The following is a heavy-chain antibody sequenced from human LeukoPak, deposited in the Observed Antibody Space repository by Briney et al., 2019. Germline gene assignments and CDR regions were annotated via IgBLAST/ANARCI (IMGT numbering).Heavy chain of an antibody. Sequence: GASVKVSCKASGYTFTGYYMYWVRHAPGQGLEWMGWINPNSGSTNYAQKFQGRVTMTRDTSISTAYMELSRLRSDDTAVYYCARSTGTTFGLSDYWGQGTLVTVSS. D-gene: IGHD3-16*01. CDR2: INPNSGST. CDR3: ARSTGTTFGLSDY. CDR1: GYTFTGYY. V-gene: IGHV1-2*02. J-gene: IGHJ4*02.